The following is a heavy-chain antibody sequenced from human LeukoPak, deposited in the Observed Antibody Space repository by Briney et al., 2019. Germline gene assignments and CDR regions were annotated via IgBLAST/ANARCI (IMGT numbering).Heavy chain of an antibody. CDR2: ISGSGGST. CDR3: AKLSGSYYFDY. V-gene: IGHV3-23*01. CDR1: GFTFSSYG. D-gene: IGHD1-26*01. Sequence: GGSLRLSCAASGFTFSSYGMSWVRQAPGKGLEWVSAISGSGGSTYYADSVKGRFTISRDNSRNTLYLQMNSLRAEDTAVYYCAKLSGSYYFDYWGQGTLVTVSS. J-gene: IGHJ4*02.